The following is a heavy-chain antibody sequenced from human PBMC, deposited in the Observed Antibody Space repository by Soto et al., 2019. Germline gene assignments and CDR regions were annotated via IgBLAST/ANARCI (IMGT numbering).Heavy chain of an antibody. V-gene: IGHV3-15*01. J-gene: IGHJ4*02. Sequence: EVQLVESGGGLVKPGGSLRLSCAASGFTFSNAWMSWVRRAPGKGLEWVGRIKSKTDGGTTDYAAPVKGRFTISRDDSKNTLYLQMNSLKTEDTAVYYCTTDWRLGELSLFDYWGQGTLVTVSS. D-gene: IGHD3-16*02. CDR1: GFTFSNAW. CDR2: IKSKTDGGTT. CDR3: TTDWRLGELSLFDY.